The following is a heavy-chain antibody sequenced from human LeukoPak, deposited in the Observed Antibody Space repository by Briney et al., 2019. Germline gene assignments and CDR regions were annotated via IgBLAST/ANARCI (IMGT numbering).Heavy chain of an antibody. J-gene: IGHJ4*02. D-gene: IGHD5-12*01. Sequence: GGSLRLSCAASGFTFSGYGMHWVRQAPGKGLGWVAVILYDGSNQYYADSVRGRFTISRDNSKNTLYLQMNSLRAEDTAVYYCAKDRGRPRVATTLYYFDYWGQGTLVTVSS. V-gene: IGHV3-33*06. CDR3: AKDRGRPRVATTLYYFDY. CDR2: ILYDGSNQ. CDR1: GFTFSGYG.